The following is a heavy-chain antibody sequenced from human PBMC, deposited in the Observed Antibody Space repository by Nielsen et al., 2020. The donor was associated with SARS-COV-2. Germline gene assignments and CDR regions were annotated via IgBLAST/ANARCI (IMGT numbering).Heavy chain of an antibody. Sequence: GGSLRLSCAASGFTFSSYSISWVRQAPGKGPEWVSIISGSSRHIFYADSVKGRFTIPRDNAKNSLYLQMNSLRAEDTAVYYRARGDTVETRHLDYWGQGTQVTVSS. V-gene: IGHV3-21*01. J-gene: IGHJ4*02. CDR3: ARGDTVETRHLDY. D-gene: IGHD2-15*01. CDR2: ISGSSRHI. CDR1: GFTFSSYS.